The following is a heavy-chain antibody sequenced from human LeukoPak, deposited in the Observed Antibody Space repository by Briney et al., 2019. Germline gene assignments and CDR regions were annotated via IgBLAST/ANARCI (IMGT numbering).Heavy chain of an antibody. CDR1: GFTFSSYA. CDR2: ISGSGGST. V-gene: IGHV3-23*01. Sequence: GGSLRLSCAASGFTFSSYAMSWVRQAPGKGLEWVSAISGSGGSTYYADSVKGRFTISRDNSKNTLYLQMNSLRAEDTAVYYRAKDTIFGVVTNWFDPWGQGTLVTVSS. D-gene: IGHD3-3*01. J-gene: IGHJ5*02. CDR3: AKDTIFGVVTNWFDP.